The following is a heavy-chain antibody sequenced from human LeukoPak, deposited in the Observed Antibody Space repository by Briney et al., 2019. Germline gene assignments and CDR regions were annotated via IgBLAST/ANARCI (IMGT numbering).Heavy chain of an antibody. D-gene: IGHD3-16*02. CDR2: INSDGSST. J-gene: IGHJ4*02. Sequence: PGGSLRLSCAASGFTFSSYWMHWVRQAPGKGLVWVSRINSDGSSTSYADSVKGRFTISRDNAKNTLYLQMNSLRAEDTAVYYCARGYYDYVWGSYRYEPTFHYWGQGTLVTVSS. CDR3: ARGYYDYVWGSYRYEPTFHY. CDR1: GFTFSSYW. V-gene: IGHV3-74*01.